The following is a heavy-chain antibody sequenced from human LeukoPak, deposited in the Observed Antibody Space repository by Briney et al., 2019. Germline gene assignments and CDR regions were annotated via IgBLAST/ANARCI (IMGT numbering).Heavy chain of an antibody. J-gene: IGHJ5*02. Sequence: GGSLRLSCAASGFTFSRYWMSWVRQAPGKGLEWVANINQDGTEKYYVDSVKGRFTISRDNAKNSLYLQMNSLRAEDTAVFYCAGVFTSSSNWFDPWGQGTLVTVSS. CDR3: AGVFTSSSNWFDP. V-gene: IGHV3-7*05. CDR2: INQDGTEK. D-gene: IGHD6-6*01. CDR1: GFTFSRYW.